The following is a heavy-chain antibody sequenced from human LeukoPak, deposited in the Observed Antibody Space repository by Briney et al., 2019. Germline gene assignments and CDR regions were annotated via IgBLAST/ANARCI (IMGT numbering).Heavy chain of an antibody. V-gene: IGHV3-74*01. CDR1: GFTFSSYW. CDR3: ARDRDWNYGWFDP. D-gene: IGHD1-7*01. J-gene: IGHJ5*02. CDR2: INSDGSST. Sequence: GGSLRLSCAAFGFTFSSYWMHWVRQAPGKGLVWVSRINSDGSSTSYADSVKGRFTISRDNAKNTLYLQMNSPRAEDTAVYYCARDRDWNYGWFDPWGQGTLVTVSS.